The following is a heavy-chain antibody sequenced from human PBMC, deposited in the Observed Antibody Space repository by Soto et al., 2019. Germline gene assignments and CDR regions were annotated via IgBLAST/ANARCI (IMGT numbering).Heavy chain of an antibody. Sequence: SETLSLTCTVSGYSISSGCYWGWIRQPPGKRLEWIGSMYPTGSTYYNPSLKSRVTMSVDTSNNEFSLKLTSVTAADTAVYHCVRDLNYGLYYFDYWGQGTLITVSS. D-gene: IGHD3-10*01. V-gene: IGHV4-38-2*02. CDR1: GYSISSGCY. J-gene: IGHJ4*02. CDR3: VRDLNYGLYYFDY. CDR2: MYPTGST.